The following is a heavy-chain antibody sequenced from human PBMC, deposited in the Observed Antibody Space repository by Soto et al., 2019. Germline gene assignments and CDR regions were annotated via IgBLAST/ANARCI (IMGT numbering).Heavy chain of an antibody. CDR1: GFTFSSYA. J-gene: IGHJ1*01. D-gene: IGHD3-22*01. V-gene: IGHV3-23*01. Sequence: PGGSLRLSCAASGFTFSSYAMSWVRQAPGKGLEWVSAISGSGGSTYYADSVKGRFTISRDNSKNTLYLQMNSLRAEDTAVYYCAKTDSSGYYYSSRAEYFQHWGQGTLVTVSS. CDR3: AKTDSSGYYYSSRAEYFQH. CDR2: ISGSGGST.